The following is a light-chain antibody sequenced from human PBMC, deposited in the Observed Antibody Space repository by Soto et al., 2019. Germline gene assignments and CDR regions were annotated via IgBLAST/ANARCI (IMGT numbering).Light chain of an antibody. CDR1: SSDVGGYNY. J-gene: IGLJ3*02. V-gene: IGLV2-11*01. CDR2: DVS. CDR3: CSYAGSYWV. Sequence: QSALTQPRSVSGSPGQSVTISCTGTSSDVGGYNYVSWYQQHPGKAPKLMIYDVSKRPSGVPDRFSGSKSGNTASLNISGLQAEDEAAYYCCSYAGSYWVFGGGTKLTVL.